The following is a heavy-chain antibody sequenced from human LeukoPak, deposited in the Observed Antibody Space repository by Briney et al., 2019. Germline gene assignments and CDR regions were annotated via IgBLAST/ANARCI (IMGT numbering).Heavy chain of an antibody. CDR1: GFTFGSYE. Sequence: PGGSLRLSCEASGFTFGSYEMNWVRQVPGGGLEWISYIGGSGSPIIYADCVKGRFTVSRDNAKNSLYLQMNSLRAEDTAVYYCAREGPYSSSWLEAFDIWGPGTMVTV. J-gene: IGHJ3*02. CDR2: IGGSGSPI. D-gene: IGHD6-13*01. CDR3: AREGPYSSSWLEAFDI. V-gene: IGHV3-48*03.